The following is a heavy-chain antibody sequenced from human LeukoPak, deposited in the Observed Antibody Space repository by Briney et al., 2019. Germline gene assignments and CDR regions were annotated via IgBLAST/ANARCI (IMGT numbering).Heavy chain of an antibody. CDR1: GYTFTIFD. J-gene: IGHJ6*04. D-gene: IGHD2-15*01. Sequence: GASVKVSCKASGYTFTIFDISWVRPAPGQGLEWMGWINTYNDNTNYAQNLQGRVTITTDTSTSTAYMELRSLRSDDTAVYYCARDTYCSGGSCYQQSYYYGMDVWGKGTTVTVSS. CDR3: ARDTYCSGGSCYQQSYYYGMDV. V-gene: IGHV1-18*04. CDR2: INTYNDNT.